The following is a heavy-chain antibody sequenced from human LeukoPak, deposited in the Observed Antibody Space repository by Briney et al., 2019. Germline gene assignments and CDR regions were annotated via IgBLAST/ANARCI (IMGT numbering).Heavy chain of an antibody. V-gene: IGHV3-9*02. D-gene: IGHD3-22*01. CDR2: ISWNSGSI. Sequence: GRSLRLSCAASGFTSDDYAMHWVRHAPGKGLEWVSGISWNSGSIGYADSVKGRFTISRDNAKNSLYLQMNSLRAEDTALYYCARSSGYEGFDYWGQGTLVTVSS. CDR3: ARSSGYEGFDY. CDR1: GFTSDDYA. J-gene: IGHJ4*02.